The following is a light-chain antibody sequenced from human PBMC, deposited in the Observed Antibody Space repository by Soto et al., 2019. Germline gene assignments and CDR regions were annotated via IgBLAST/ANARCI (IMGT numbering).Light chain of an antibody. CDR3: QQYGSSPWT. CDR2: GAS. V-gene: IGKV3-20*01. CDR1: QRVSDNY. Sequence: EIVLAQSPGTLSLSPGDRGTLACRTSQRVSDNYLAWYQQRPGQAPRLLIYGASSRASGIPDRFSGSGSGTDFTLTIIRLEPEDFSVYYCQQYGSSPWTFGQGTKVEVK. J-gene: IGKJ1*01.